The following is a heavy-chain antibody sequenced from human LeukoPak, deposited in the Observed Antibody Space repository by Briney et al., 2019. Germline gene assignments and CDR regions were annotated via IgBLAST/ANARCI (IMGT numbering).Heavy chain of an antibody. CDR2: IIPIFGTA. CDR3: ARFHFMXNGEGRNYGGXNWFDP. CDR1: GGTFSSYA. J-gene: IGHJ5*02. Sequence: SVKVSCKASGGTFSSYAISWVRQAPGQGLEWMGRIIPIFGTANYAQKFQGRVTITTDESTSTAYMELSSLRSEDTAVYYCARFHFMXNGEGRNYGGXNWFDPWGQXTLVTVSS. D-gene: IGHD4-23*01. V-gene: IGHV1-69*05.